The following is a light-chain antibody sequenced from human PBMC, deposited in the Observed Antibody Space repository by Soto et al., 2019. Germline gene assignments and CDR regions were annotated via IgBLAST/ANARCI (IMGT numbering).Light chain of an antibody. CDR2: DAS. CDR3: QQRGDWPPT. CDR1: QSVSSY. V-gene: IGKV3-11*01. Sequence: EIVLTQSPATLSLSPGERATLSCRASQSVSSYLAWYQQKPGQAPRLLIYDASNRATGIPARFSGSGSGTDFTLTISSLEPEDFAVYYCQQRGDWPPTFGHGTRLEIK. J-gene: IGKJ5*01.